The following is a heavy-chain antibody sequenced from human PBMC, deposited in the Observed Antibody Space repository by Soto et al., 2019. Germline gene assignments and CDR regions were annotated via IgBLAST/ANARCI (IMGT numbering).Heavy chain of an antibody. CDR2: IYYSGST. CDR1: GGSISSYY. CDR3: ASGGGYCSSTSCPFGY. D-gene: IGHD2-2*01. J-gene: IGHJ4*02. V-gene: IGHV4-59*01. Sequence: ETLSLTCTVSGGSISSYYWSWIRQPPGKGLEWIGYIYYSGSTNYNPSLKSRVTISVDTSKNQFSLKLSSVTAADTAVYYCASGGGYCSSTSCPFGYWGQGTLVTVS.